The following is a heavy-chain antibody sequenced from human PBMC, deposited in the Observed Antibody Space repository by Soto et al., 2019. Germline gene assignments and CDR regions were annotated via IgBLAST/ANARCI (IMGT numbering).Heavy chain of an antibody. CDR2: IDSKIDADKT. CDR3: VTRFTAVATARFDY. V-gene: IGHV3-15*04. D-gene: IGHD2-21*02. CDR1: GFTFSKAY. Sequence: EVQLVESGGGLVKPGVSLRLSCTASGFTFSKAYMNWVRQAPGKGLEWVGQIDSKIDADKTDFAAPGKGRFTLSRDDSKNTVYLQMNGLEIEDTGMYYCVTRFTAVATARFDYWGQGTLVTVSS. J-gene: IGHJ4*02.